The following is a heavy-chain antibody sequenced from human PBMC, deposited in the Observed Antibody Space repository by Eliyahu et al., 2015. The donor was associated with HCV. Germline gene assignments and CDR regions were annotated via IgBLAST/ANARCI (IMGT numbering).Heavy chain of an antibody. CDR1: GXSXITYD. Sequence: QVQLVESGGGVVQPGRSLXLSCAASGXSXITYDMHWVRQDPGKGLEWVAVTSYDGSNKYYADSVKGRFTISRDNSKNTLYLQMNSLRGEDTAVYYCAKSRGVIDAYYFDYWGQGTLVAVSS. J-gene: IGHJ4*02. CDR3: AKSRGVIDAYYFDY. D-gene: IGHD3-10*01. CDR2: TSYDGSNK. V-gene: IGHV3-30*18.